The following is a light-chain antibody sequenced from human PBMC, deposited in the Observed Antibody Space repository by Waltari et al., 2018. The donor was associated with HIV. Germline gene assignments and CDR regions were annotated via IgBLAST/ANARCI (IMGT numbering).Light chain of an antibody. Sequence: VVMNQSLPPLRVNLGQAAAISCKSSQGLESTDGNTYVNWFHQRPGHPPRRLIYKVSNRDSGVPDRFSGGGSHTDFTLKILRVESEDVGIYFCMQGNYFLTFGGGTKVEV. V-gene: IGKV2-30*01. CDR3: MQGNYFLT. CDR1: QGLESTDGNTY. CDR2: KVS. J-gene: IGKJ4*01.